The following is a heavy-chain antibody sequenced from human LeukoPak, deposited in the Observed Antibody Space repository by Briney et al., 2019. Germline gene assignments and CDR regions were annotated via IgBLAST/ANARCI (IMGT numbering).Heavy chain of an antibody. CDR2: IKQDGSAQ. CDR3: ATDNYGWGSHDS. D-gene: IGHD3-10*01. J-gene: IGHJ5*01. V-gene: IGHV3-7*01. CDR1: GFTLSPYW. Sequence: SGGSLRLSCAASGFTLSPYWMTWVRQAPGKGLEWVANIKQDGSAQHYVDSVKGRFTISRDNAKNSLYLQMNRLRVEDTAVYYCATDNYGWGSHDSWGQGTLVTVSS.